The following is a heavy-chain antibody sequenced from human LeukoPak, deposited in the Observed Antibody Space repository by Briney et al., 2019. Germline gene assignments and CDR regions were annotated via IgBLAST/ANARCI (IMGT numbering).Heavy chain of an antibody. V-gene: IGHV4-59*08. D-gene: IGHD3-9*01. J-gene: IGHJ2*01. CDR1: GGSISSYY. Sequence: SETLSLTCTVSGGSISSYYWSWIRQPPGKGLEWIGYIYYSGSTNYNPSLKSRVTISVDTSKNQFSLKLSSVTAADTAVYYCARRAVDILTGYPYWYFDLSGRGTLVTVSS. CDR3: ARRAVDILTGYPYWYFDL. CDR2: IYYSGST.